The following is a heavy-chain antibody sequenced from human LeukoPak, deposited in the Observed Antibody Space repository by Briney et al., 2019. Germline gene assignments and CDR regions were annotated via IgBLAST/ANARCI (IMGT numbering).Heavy chain of an antibody. D-gene: IGHD1-14*01. CDR1: GGSISSYY. CDR3: ARDITYGIDY. CDR2: IYYSGST. J-gene: IGHJ4*02. V-gene: IGHV4-59*01. Sequence: PSETLSLTCTVSGGSISSYYWSWIRQPPGKGLEWIGYIYYSGSTNYNPSLKSRVTISVDTSKNQFSLKLSSVTAAATAVYYCARDITYGIDYWGQGTLVTVSS.